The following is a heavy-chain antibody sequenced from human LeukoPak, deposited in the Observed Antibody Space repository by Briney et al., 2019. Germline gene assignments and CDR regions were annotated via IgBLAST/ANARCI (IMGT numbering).Heavy chain of an antibody. V-gene: IGHV3-21*01. CDR2: ISSSSSYI. D-gene: IGHD3-16*01. CDR3: ARDGGVEGGNAFYFDY. Sequence: GGSLRLSCGASGVTSSRDSMNWGRHAPGEGVEWVSFISSSSSYIYYADSVKGRFTISRDNAKTSLYLQMNSLRGQDTAVCFCARDGGVEGGNAFYFDYWGEGTLVTVSS. J-gene: IGHJ4*02. CDR1: GVTSSRDS.